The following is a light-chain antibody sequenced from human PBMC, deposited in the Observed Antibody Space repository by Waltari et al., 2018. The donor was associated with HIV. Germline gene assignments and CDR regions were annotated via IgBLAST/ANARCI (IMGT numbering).Light chain of an antibody. CDR2: DVD. CDR1: SSDIGNYEY. V-gene: IGLV2-8*01. Sequence: QSALTQPPSASGSPGQSVTISCTGTSSDIGNYEYVSWYQQHPGKAPKFMIYDVDQRPSGVPDRFSGSNSGNTASLTVSGLQAEDEAYYYCSSYAGSDNYVVFGGGTKLTVL. J-gene: IGLJ2*01. CDR3: SSYAGSDNYVV.